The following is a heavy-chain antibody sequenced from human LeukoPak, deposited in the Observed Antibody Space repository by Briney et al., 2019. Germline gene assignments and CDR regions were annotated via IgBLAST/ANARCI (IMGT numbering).Heavy chain of an antibody. Sequence: PGGSLRLSCAASGFTVSNNYMTWVRQAPGKGLEWVSVIYSGGTTYYADSVKGRFTISRDDSQNTLYPQMNSLSAEDTAVYYCAKVETSGGANCYALDYWGQGTLVTVSS. J-gene: IGHJ4*02. CDR3: AKVETSGGANCYALDY. CDR1: GFTVSNNY. D-gene: IGHD2-2*01. CDR2: IYSGGTT. V-gene: IGHV3-53*01.